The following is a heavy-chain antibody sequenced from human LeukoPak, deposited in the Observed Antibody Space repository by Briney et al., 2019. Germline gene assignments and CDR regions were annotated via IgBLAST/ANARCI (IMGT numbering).Heavy chain of an antibody. V-gene: IGHV3-13*01. Sequence: PGGSLRLSCAASGFTFSSYDMHWVRQATGKGLEWASAIGTAGDTYYPGSVKGRFTISRENAKNSLYLQMNSPRAGDTAVYYCARGLYYYGSGSYYNPMWFDPWGQGTLVTVSS. CDR1: GFTFSSYD. CDR2: IGTAGDT. J-gene: IGHJ5*02. CDR3: ARGLYYYGSGSYYNPMWFDP. D-gene: IGHD3-10*01.